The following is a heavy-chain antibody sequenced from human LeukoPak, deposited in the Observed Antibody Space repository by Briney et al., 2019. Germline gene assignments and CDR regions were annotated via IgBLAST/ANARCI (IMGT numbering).Heavy chain of an antibody. CDR1: RFTFTDYG. Sequence: PGGSLRLSCAASRFTFTDYGMHWVRQPPGKGLEWVALIWYDGSGKYYADSVKGRFTISRDNSQNTLYLQMNSLRAEDTAVYYCARDWCGGGSCYYFDHWGQGTLVTVSS. V-gene: IGHV3-33*01. CDR3: ARDWCGGGSCYYFDH. J-gene: IGHJ4*02. D-gene: IGHD2-15*01. CDR2: IWYDGSGK.